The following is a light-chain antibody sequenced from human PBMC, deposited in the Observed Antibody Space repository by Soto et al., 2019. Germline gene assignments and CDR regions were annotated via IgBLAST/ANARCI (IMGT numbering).Light chain of an antibody. J-gene: IGLJ1*01. CDR2: EVN. Sequence: QSVLTQPASVSGSPRQSITISCTGASSHVGGYTYVSWYQQHPGKAPKLMIYEVNNRPSGVSNRFSGSKSGNTASLTISGLQAEDEADYYCSSYTSSSTLYVFGTGTKV. CDR1: SSHVGGYTY. V-gene: IGLV2-14*01. CDR3: SSYTSSSTLYV.